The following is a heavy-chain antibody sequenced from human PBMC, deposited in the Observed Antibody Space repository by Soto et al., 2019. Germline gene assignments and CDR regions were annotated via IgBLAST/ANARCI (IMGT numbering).Heavy chain of an antibody. D-gene: IGHD2-2*01. V-gene: IGHV4-39*01. CDR1: GGSISSSPYS. Sequence: QLQLQESGPGLMKPSETLSLTCTVSGGSISSSPYSWGWIRQPPGEGLEWIGTFHYSESTYYNPSLESRVTISIDTSKNQFSLKVSSVTVADTAVYYCATLGGYCSCTNCYGYYGMDVWGQGTTVTVSS. J-gene: IGHJ6*02. CDR2: FHYSEST. CDR3: ATLGGYCSCTNCYGYYGMDV.